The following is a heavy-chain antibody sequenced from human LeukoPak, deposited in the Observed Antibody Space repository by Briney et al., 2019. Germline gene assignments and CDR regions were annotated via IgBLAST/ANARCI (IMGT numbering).Heavy chain of an antibody. CDR1: GGSISSYY. J-gene: IGHJ3*02. D-gene: IGHD6-19*01. CDR2: IYYSGST. V-gene: IGHV4-59*01. CDR3: PEEKKEKAAGFGDAFVI. Sequence: SETLSLTCTVSGGSISSYYWSWIRQPPGKGLEWIGYIYYSGSTNYNPSLKSRVTISVDTSKNQFSLKLSSVTAADTAVYYCPEEKKEKAAGFGDAFVIWGQGTMVTVSS.